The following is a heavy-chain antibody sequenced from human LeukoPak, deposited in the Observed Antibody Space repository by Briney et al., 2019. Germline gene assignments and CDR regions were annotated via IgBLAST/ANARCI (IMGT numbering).Heavy chain of an antibody. Sequence: SVKVSCKASGGTFSSYTISWVRQAPGQGLEWMGRIIPILGIANYAQKFQGRVTITADKSTSTAYMELSSLRSEDTAVCYCAKDSDTAPFDPWGQGTLVTVSS. CDR3: AKDSDTAPFDP. D-gene: IGHD5-18*01. J-gene: IGHJ5*02. CDR1: GGTFSSYT. CDR2: IIPILGIA. V-gene: IGHV1-69*04.